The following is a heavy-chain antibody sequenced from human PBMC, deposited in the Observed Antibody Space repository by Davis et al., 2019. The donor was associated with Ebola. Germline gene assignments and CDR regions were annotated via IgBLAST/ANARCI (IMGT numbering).Heavy chain of an antibody. Sequence: PGGSLRLSCAASGFTFSSYAMSWVRQAPGKGLEWVSAISGSGGSTYYADSVEGRFTISRDNSKNTLYLQMNSLRAEDTAVYYCAKLTGPGNFYDFWSGYYDAFDIWGQGTMVTVSS. CDR2: ISGSGGST. J-gene: IGHJ3*02. D-gene: IGHD3-3*01. CDR1: GFTFSSYA. V-gene: IGHV3-23*01. CDR3: AKLTGPGNFYDFWSGYYDAFDI.